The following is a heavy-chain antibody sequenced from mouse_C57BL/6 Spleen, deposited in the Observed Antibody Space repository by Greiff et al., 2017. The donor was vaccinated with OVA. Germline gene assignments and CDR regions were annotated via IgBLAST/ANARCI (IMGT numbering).Heavy chain of an antibody. V-gene: IGHV5-17*01. D-gene: IGHD4-1*01. CDR1: GFTFSDYG. CDR3: ARQLTGHYYAMDY. Sequence: EVKLQESGGGLVKPGGSLKLSCAASGFTFSDYGMHWVRQAPEKGLEWVAYISSGSSTIYYADTVKGRFTISRDNAKNTLFLQMTSLRSEDTAMYYCARQLTGHYYAMDYWGQGTSVTVSS. J-gene: IGHJ4*01. CDR2: ISSGSSTI.